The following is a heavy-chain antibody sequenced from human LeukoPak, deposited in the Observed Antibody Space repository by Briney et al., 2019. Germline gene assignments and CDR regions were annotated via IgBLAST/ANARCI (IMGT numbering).Heavy chain of an antibody. D-gene: IGHD3-10*01. V-gene: IGHV4-59*01. Sequence: SETLSLTCTVSSGSINSYYWNWIRQPPGKGLEWIGRIYSSGSTNYSPSLKSRVTISVDTSKNQFSLKLTSVIAADTAVYYCARVAKHFRGGLSFYFMDVWGIGTTVTISS. J-gene: IGHJ6*03. CDR3: ARVAKHFRGGLSFYFMDV. CDR1: SGSINSYY. CDR2: IYSSGST.